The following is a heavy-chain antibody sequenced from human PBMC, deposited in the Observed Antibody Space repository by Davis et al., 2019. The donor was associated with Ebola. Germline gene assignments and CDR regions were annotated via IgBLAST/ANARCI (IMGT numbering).Heavy chain of an antibody. V-gene: IGHV3-30-3*01. CDR3: ARDHGSGSYPYGMDV. Sequence: GESLKISCAASGFTFSNYAMHWVRQAPGKGLEWVAIISYDGNNKYYADSVKGRFTISRDNSENTLYLQMNSLRAEDTAIFYCARDHGSGSYPYGMDVWGQGTTVTVSS. CDR2: ISYDGNNK. CDR1: GFTFSNYA. J-gene: IGHJ6*02. D-gene: IGHD3-10*01.